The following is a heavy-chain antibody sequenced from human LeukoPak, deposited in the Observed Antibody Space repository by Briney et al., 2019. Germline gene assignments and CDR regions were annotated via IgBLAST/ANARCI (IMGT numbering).Heavy chain of an antibody. CDR1: GGSTSSYY. CDR2: INHSGST. J-gene: IGHJ5*02. V-gene: IGHV4-34*01. CDR3: ARGTHITNWFDP. Sequence: SETLSLTCTVSGGSTSSYYWSWIRQPPGKGLEWIGEINHSGSTNYNPSLKSRVTISVDTSKNQFSLKLSSVTAADTAVYYCARGTHITNWFDPWGQGTLVTVSS. D-gene: IGHD2-15*01.